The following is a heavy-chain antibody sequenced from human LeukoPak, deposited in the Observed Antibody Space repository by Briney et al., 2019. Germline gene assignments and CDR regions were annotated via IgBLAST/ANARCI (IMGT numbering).Heavy chain of an antibody. CDR2: IKQDGSEK. J-gene: IGHJ4*02. Sequence: PGGSLRLSCAASGFTFSSYWMHWVRQAPGKGLEWVANIKQDGSEKYYVDSVKGRFTISRDNAKNSLYLQMNSLRAEDTAVYYCARDDVLLWFGELFTNYFDYWGQGTLVTVSS. CDR3: ARDDVLLWFGELFTNYFDY. D-gene: IGHD3-10*01. V-gene: IGHV3-7*01. CDR1: GFTFSSYW.